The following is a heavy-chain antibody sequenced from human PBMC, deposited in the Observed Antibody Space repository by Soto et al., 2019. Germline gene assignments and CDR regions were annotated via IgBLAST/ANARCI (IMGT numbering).Heavy chain of an antibody. CDR3: ARVGFLDFEGQRNWFDP. CDR1: GGSISSGGYY. J-gene: IGHJ5*02. V-gene: IGHV4-31*03. Sequence: SETLSLTCTVSGGSISSGGYYWSWIRQHPGKGLEWIGYIYYSGSTYYNPSLKSRVTISVDTSKNQFSLKLSSVTAADTAVYYCARVGFLDFEGQRNWFDPWGQGTLVTVSS. D-gene: IGHD3-3*02. CDR2: IYYSGST.